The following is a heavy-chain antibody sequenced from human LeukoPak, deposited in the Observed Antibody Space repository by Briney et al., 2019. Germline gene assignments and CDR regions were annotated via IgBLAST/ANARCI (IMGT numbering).Heavy chain of an antibody. D-gene: IGHD3-10*01. CDR2: ISWNSGSI. CDR3: TREGFGKSSFDC. CDR1: GFTFDDYA. Sequence: PGRSLRLSCAASGFTFDDYAMHWVRQAPGKGLEWVSGISWNSGSIGYADSVKGRFTISRDNAKNTLYLQMNSLRAEDTAVYYCTREGFGKSSFDCWGQGTLVTVSS. J-gene: IGHJ4*02. V-gene: IGHV3-9*01.